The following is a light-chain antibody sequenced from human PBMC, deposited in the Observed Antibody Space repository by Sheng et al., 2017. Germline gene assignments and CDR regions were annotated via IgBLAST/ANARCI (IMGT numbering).Light chain of an antibody. CDR1: NLGNKY. J-gene: IGLJ2*01. Sequence: SYDLTQVPSVSVSPGQTASITCSGDNLGNKYSSWYQQKPGQSPLLVIYEDTKRPSGVPDRFSGSKSGASASLAISGLRSEDEADYYCAAWDDSLSGQVFGGGTKLTVL. CDR2: EDT. V-gene: IGLV3-1*01. CDR3: AAWDDSLSGQV.